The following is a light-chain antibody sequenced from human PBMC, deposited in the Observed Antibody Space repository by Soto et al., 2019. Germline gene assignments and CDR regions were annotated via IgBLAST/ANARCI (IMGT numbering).Light chain of an antibody. CDR1: SSDIGAYNY. J-gene: IGLJ1*01. Sequence: QSALTQPDSVSGSPGQSITISCTGTSSDIGAYNYVSWYQQYPGKAPRLLIYDVSYRPSGVSNRFSGSKSGNTASLTISAVQAEDEADYYCGSFGARGIFGSGTKLTVL. CDR3: GSFGARGI. CDR2: DVS. V-gene: IGLV2-14*03.